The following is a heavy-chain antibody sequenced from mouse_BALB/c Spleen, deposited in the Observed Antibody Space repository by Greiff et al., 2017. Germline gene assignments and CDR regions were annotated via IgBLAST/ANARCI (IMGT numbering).Heavy chain of an antibody. Sequence: EVKVVESGGGLVKPGGSLKLSCAASGFTFSSYTMSWVRQTPEKRLEWVATIRRGGGNTYYPDSVKGRFTISRDNAKNNLYLQMSSLRSEDTALYYCARFPYDYDRYFDVWGAGTTVTVSS. CDR1: GFTFSSYT. D-gene: IGHD2-4*01. CDR3: ARFPYDYDRYFDV. CDR2: IRRGGGNT. V-gene: IGHV5-9*03. J-gene: IGHJ1*01.